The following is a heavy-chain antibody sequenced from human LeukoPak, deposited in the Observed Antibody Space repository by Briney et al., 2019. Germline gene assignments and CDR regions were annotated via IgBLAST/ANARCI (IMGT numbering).Heavy chain of an antibody. D-gene: IGHD5-24*01. V-gene: IGHV1-18*01. CDR3: VRVGTATSTDAFDI. CDR2: ISAYNGNT. J-gene: IGHJ3*02. Sequence: GASVKVSCKASGYTFTSYGISWVRQAPGQGLEWMGWISAYNGNTNYAQKLQGRVTMTTDTSTSTAYMELRSLRSDDTAVYYCVRVGTATSTDAFDIWGQGTMVTVSS. CDR1: GYTFTSYG.